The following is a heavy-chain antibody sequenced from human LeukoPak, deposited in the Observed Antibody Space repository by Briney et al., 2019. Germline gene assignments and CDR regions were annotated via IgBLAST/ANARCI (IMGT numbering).Heavy chain of an antibody. CDR2: FDPEDGET. D-gene: IGHD3-16*02. Sequence: ASVKVSCKVSGYTLTELSMHWVRQAPGKGLEWMRGFDPEDGETIYAQKFQGRVTMTEDTSTDTAYMELSSLRSEDTAVYYCATGVYDYVWGSYRSFDYWGQGTLVTVSS. CDR3: ATGVYDYVWGSYRSFDY. CDR1: GYTLTELS. J-gene: IGHJ4*02. V-gene: IGHV1-24*01.